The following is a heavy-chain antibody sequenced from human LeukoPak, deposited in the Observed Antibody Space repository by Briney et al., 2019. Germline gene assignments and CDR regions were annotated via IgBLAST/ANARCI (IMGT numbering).Heavy chain of an antibody. Sequence: SETLSLTCTVSGNSISSGDNYWSWIRQPAGKGLEWIGRIYTSGSTNYNPSLKSRVTISGDTSKNQFSLRLSSVTAADTAVYYCARGAQGGWLRLWGQGTLVTVSS. CDR1: GNSISSGDNY. J-gene: IGHJ4*02. D-gene: IGHD5-12*01. CDR2: IYTSGST. V-gene: IGHV4-61*02. CDR3: ARGAQGGWLRL.